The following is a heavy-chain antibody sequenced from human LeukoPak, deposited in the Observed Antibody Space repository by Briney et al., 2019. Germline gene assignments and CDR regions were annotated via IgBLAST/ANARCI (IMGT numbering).Heavy chain of an antibody. CDR2: ISAYNGNT. Sequence: ASVKVSCKASGYTFTSYGISWVQQAPGQGLEWMGWISAYNGNTNYAQKLQGRVTMTTDTSTSTAYMELRSLRSDDTAVYYCARAPRGISLHVDRERDWGQGTLVTVSS. J-gene: IGHJ4*02. D-gene: IGHD3-10*01. CDR3: ARAPRGISLHVDRERD. CDR1: GYTFTSYG. V-gene: IGHV1-18*01.